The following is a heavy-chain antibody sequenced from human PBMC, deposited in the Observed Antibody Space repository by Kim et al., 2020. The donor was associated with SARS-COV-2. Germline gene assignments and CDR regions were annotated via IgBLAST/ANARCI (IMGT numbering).Heavy chain of an antibody. D-gene: IGHD6-19*01. CDR3: TRDSPVGSLYSSVWYKYYYGMDV. CDR1: GFTFSSYW. J-gene: IGHJ6*02. V-gene: IGHV3-7*01. CDR2: IKQDGSEK. Sequence: GGSLRLSCAASGFTFSSYWMSWVRQAPGKGLEWVANIKQDGSEKYYVDSVKGGFAISRDNAKNSLYLQMNSLRAEDTAAYYCTRDSPVGSLYSSVWYKYYYGMDVWGQGSTVAVAS.